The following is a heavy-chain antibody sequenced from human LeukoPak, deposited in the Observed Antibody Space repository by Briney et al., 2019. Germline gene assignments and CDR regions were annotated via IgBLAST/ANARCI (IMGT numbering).Heavy chain of an antibody. Sequence: GRSLRLSCAASRFTFSSYAMHWVRQAPGKGLEWVAVISYDGSNKYYADSVKGRFTISRDNSKNTLYLQMNSLRAEDTAVYYCARSPRYSSSWYWFDPWGQGTLVTVSS. CDR3: ARSPRYSSSWYWFDP. CDR2: ISYDGSNK. V-gene: IGHV3-30-3*01. CDR1: RFTFSSYA. D-gene: IGHD6-13*01. J-gene: IGHJ5*02.